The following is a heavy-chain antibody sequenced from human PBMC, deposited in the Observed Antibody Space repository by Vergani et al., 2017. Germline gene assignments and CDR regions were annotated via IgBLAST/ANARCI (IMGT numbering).Heavy chain of an antibody. J-gene: IGHJ4*02. Sequence: QMQLQESGPGLVKPSETLSPTCAVAGYSISSGYYWGWIRQPPGKGLEWIGSIYHSGSTYYNPSLKSRVTISVDTSKNQFSLKLSSVTAADTAVYYCARQGWELLRTFFDYWGQGTLVTVSS. D-gene: IGHD1-26*01. CDR3: ARQGWELLRTFFDY. CDR2: IYHSGST. CDR1: GYSISSGYY. V-gene: IGHV4-38-2*01.